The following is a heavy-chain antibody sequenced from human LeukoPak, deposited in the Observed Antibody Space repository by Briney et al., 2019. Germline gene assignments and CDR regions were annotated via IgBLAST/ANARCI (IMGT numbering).Heavy chain of an antibody. D-gene: IGHD1-26*01. CDR2: MKQDGGEK. J-gene: IGHJ4*02. V-gene: IGHV3-7*05. Sequence: GGSLRLSCAASGFSFSGYWMSWVRQAPGKGLEWVADMKQDGGEKYYVGSVKGRFTISRDNAKNSLYLQMNSLRAEDTAVYYCARDSEWGLLRSDYWGQGTLVTVSS. CDR1: GFSFSGYW. CDR3: ARDSEWGLLRSDY.